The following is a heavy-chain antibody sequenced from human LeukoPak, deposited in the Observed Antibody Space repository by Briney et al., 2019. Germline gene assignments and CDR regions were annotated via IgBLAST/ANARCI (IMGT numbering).Heavy chain of an antibody. CDR3: ARDYRARLDY. Sequence: GGSLRLSCAASGFTFSSYNMNWVRQAPGKGLEWVSSITSGSSYIYYADSVKGRFTISRDNAKNSLYLQMNSLRAEDTAVYYCARDYRARLDYWGQGTLVTVSS. J-gene: IGHJ4*02. CDR1: GFTFSSYN. V-gene: IGHV3-21*01. CDR2: ITSGSSYI.